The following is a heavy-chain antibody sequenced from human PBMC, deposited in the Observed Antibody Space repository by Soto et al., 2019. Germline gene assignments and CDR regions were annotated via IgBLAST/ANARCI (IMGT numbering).Heavy chain of an antibody. D-gene: IGHD3-3*01. V-gene: IGHV3-11*01. CDR3: ARPISESYYYDFWSGPSTGPYYYYGMDV. CDR2: ISSSGSTI. J-gene: IGHJ6*02. CDR1: GFTFSDYY. Sequence: PGGSLRLSCAASGFTFSDYYMSWIRQAPGKGLEWVSYISSSGSTIYYADSVKGRFTISRDNAKNSLYLQMNSLRAEDTAVYYCARPISESYYYDFWSGPSTGPYYYYGMDVWGQGTTVTVSS.